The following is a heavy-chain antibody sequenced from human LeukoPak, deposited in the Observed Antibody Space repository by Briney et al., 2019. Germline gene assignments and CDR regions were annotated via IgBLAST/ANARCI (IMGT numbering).Heavy chain of an antibody. CDR1: GFTFSSYA. J-gene: IGHJ4*02. V-gene: IGHV3-23*01. D-gene: IGHD3-3*01. CDR3: ARDLGLGSDLWSGYYTVPFDY. CDR2: ISGSGGST. Sequence: TGGSLRLSCAASGFTFSSYAMSWVRQAPGKGLEWVSAISGSGGSTYYADSVKGRFTISRDNSKNTLYLQMNSLRDEDTAVYYCARDLGLGSDLWSGYYTVPFDYWGQGTLVTVSS.